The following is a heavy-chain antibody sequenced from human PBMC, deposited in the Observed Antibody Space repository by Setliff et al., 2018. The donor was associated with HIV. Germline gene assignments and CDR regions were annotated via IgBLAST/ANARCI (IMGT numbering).Heavy chain of an antibody. CDR1: GGSISSGSYY. J-gene: IGHJ4*02. CDR2: IYTTGIT. Sequence: SETLSLTCTVSGGSISSGSYYWSWIRQPAGKGLEWIGRIYTTGITNYIPSLKSRVTISLDTSKNQFSLKVTSVTAADTAVYYCARRIFHSSFPSFDSWGQGTLVTVSS. D-gene: IGHD2-15*01. V-gene: IGHV4-61*02. CDR3: ARRIFHSSFPSFDS.